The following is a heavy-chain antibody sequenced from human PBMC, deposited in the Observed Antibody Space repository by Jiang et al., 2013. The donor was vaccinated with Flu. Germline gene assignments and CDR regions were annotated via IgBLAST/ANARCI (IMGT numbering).Heavy chain of an antibody. CDR3: AHAVLNYYDSDGYPYFDF. Sequence: KPTQTLTLEPAPCLDSHSPVVETAVGWVRQPPGKALEWLALIYWDDDKRYRPSLRSSLTITKDTSKNQVVLTMTDVDPVDSATYYCAHAVLNYYDSDGYPYFDFWGQGILVTVSS. D-gene: IGHD3-22*01. CDR2: IYWDDDK. V-gene: IGHV2-5*02. CDR1: DSHSPVVETA. J-gene: IGHJ4*02.